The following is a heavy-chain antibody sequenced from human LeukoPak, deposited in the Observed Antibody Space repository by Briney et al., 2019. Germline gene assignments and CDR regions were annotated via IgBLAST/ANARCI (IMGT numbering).Heavy chain of an antibody. CDR3: ARRRTYYYDSSGSRYYYYYYYMDV. CDR2: INHSGST. V-gene: IGHV4-34*01. D-gene: IGHD3-22*01. CDR1: GGSFSGYY. Sequence: SETLSLTCAVYGGSFSGYYWSWIRQPPGKGLEWIGEINHSGSTNYNPSLKSRVTISVDTSKNQFSLKLSSVTAADTAVYYCARRRTYYYDSSGSRYYYYYYYMDVWGKGTTVTISS. J-gene: IGHJ6*03.